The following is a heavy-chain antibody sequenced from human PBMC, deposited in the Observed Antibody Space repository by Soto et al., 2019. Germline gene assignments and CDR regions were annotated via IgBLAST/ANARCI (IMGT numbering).Heavy chain of an antibody. V-gene: IGHV4-34*01. CDR3: ARGRVSSGWYRDY. CDR2: INHSGST. CDR1: GGSFSGYY. D-gene: IGHD6-19*01. Sequence: LSLTCAVYGGSFSGYYWSWIRQPPGKGLEWIGEINHSGSTNYNPSLKSRVTISVDTSKNHFSLKLSSVIAADTAVYYCARGRVSSGWYRDYWGQGTLVTVSS. J-gene: IGHJ4*02.